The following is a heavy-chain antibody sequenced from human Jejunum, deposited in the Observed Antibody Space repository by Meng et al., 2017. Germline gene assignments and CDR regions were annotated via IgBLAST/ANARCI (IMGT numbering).Heavy chain of an antibody. CDR2: ISGSATHT. CDR3: AKQYAGSYYKTDY. J-gene: IGHJ4*02. V-gene: IGHV3-23*01. CDR1: GFTFSSYA. D-gene: IGHD3-10*01. Sequence: EVQVLVSGGGLVPSGGSLRLSCAASGFTFSSYAMSWVRQAPGKGLEWVSVISGSATHTFYADSVRGRFTISRDNSKNTLYLQMNSLRAEDTALYYCAKQYAGSYYKTDYWGQGTLVTVSS.